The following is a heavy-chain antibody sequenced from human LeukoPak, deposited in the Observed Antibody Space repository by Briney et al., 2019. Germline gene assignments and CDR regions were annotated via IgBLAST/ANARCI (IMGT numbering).Heavy chain of an antibody. J-gene: IGHJ4*02. Sequence: PGGSLRLSCAASGFTVSSNYMSWVRQTPGKGLEWVSVIYSGGSTYYADSVKGRFTISRDNSKNTLYLQMNSLRAEDTAVYYCARTPLGGYSYGWYYWGQGTLVTVSS. CDR1: GFTVSSNY. D-gene: IGHD5-18*01. CDR3: ARTPLGGYSYGWYY. CDR2: IYSGGST. V-gene: IGHV3-66*01.